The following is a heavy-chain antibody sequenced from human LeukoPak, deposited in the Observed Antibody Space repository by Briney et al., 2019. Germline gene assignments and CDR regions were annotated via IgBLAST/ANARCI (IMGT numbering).Heavy chain of an antibody. CDR3: ARWGASPNDF. V-gene: IGHV1-18*01. D-gene: IGHD3-16*01. CDR1: GYIFINHG. CDR2: ISAYNGRT. Sequence: ASVKVSCEASGYIFINHGIAWVRQAPGQGLQYMGWISAYNGRTDYAQNLQGRVTMTTDTATTTAYMELRSLTPDDTAVYFCARWGASPNDFWGQGTLVTVSS. J-gene: IGHJ4*02.